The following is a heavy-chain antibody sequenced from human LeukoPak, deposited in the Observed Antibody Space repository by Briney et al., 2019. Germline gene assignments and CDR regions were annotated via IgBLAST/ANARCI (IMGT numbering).Heavy chain of an antibody. D-gene: IGHD2-2*01. CDR2: ISRSGDSI. Sequence: GGSLRLSCAASGFTFSDYYMSWFRQAPGKGLEWISYISRSGDSIYYADSVKGRFTISRDNAKNSLYLQMNSLRGEDTAVYYCAREVPAWPMPYYFDYWGQGTLVTVSS. CDR1: GFTFSDYY. V-gene: IGHV3-11*01. CDR3: AREVPAWPMPYYFDY. J-gene: IGHJ4*02.